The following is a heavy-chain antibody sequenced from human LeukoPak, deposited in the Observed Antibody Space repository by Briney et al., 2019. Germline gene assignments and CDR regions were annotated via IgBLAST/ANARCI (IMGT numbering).Heavy chain of an antibody. V-gene: IGHV3-74*03. D-gene: IGHD3-10*01. Sequence: PGGSLRLSCAPSGFTFSNYWVHWARQAPGKGLVWVSRINRDGSTTKYADSVKGRFTVSRDNAKNTLNLQMNSLRAEDTAVYYCARDKKSGESSEIDYWGQGTLVTVSS. CDR3: ARDKKSGESSEIDY. CDR2: INRDGSTT. J-gene: IGHJ4*02. CDR1: GFTFSNYW.